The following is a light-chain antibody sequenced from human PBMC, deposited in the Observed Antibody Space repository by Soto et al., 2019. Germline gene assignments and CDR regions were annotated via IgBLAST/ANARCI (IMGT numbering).Light chain of an antibody. CDR1: QSVSSN. J-gene: IGKJ1*01. CDR2: AAS. V-gene: IGKV3-15*01. Sequence: EIAMTQSPATLSVSPGERGTLSCRASQSVSSNLAWYQQKPGQAPRLLIYAASARATGIPARFSGSGSGTEFTLTISSLQPDDFATYYCQHYNSYSEAFGQGTKVDIK. CDR3: QHYNSYSEA.